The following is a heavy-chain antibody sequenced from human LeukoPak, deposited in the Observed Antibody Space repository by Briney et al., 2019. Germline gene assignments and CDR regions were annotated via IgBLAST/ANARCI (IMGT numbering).Heavy chain of an antibody. J-gene: IGHJ6*02. CDR2: IRRSRGYT. D-gene: IGHD3-10*01. Sequence: GGSLRLSCAASGLSVSDQYMYWIRQAPGKGLEWISYIRRSRGYTIYAASVRGRFTMSRDNANNSLYLHMNSLRVDDTAVYYCARDTNMVRPAYGFDVWGQGTTVTVSS. CDR1: GLSVSDQY. CDR3: ARDTNMVRPAYGFDV. V-gene: IGHV3-11*05.